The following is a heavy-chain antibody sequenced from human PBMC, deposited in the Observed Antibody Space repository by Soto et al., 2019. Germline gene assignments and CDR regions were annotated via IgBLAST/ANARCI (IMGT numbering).Heavy chain of an antibody. D-gene: IGHD2-21*01. V-gene: IGHV4-34*01. CDR2: INHSGSP. CDR1: GGSFSGYY. Sequence: QVQLQQWGAGLLKPSETLSLTCAVYGGSFSGYYWSWIRQPPGKGLEWVGEINHSGSPNYNPSLKSRVTISVDTSKTQFSLKLSSVTAADTAVYYCARDLYGGGDCYSHYWGQGTLVAFSS. CDR3: ARDLYGGGDCYSHY. J-gene: IGHJ4*02.